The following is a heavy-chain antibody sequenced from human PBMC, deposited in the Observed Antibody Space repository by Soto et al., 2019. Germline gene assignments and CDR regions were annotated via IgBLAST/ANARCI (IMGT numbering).Heavy chain of an antibody. V-gene: IGHV4-34*01. Sequence: LSLTCAVYGGSFSGFYWSWIRQPPGKGLEWIGEINHSGSTNYNPSLKSRVTISVDTSKNQFSLKLSSVTAADTAVYYCVSGPYYDFWSDYLSYWGQGTLVTVSS. D-gene: IGHD3-3*01. CDR2: INHSGST. CDR1: GGSFSGFY. J-gene: IGHJ4*02. CDR3: VSGPYYDFWSDYLSY.